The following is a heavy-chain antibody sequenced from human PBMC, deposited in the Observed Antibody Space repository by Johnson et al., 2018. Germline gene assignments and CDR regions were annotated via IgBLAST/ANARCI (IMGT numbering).Heavy chain of an antibody. CDR1: GFTFSSYS. CDR2: ISSSSSYI. Sequence: VRLVESGGGLVKPGGSLRLCCAASGFTFSSYSMNWVRQAPGKGLEWVSSISSSSSYIYYADSVKGRFTISRDNAKNKLYLQLNSLRAEDTAVYYCASGGAALGNYYYYGMDVWGQGTTVTVSS. J-gene: IGHJ6*02. V-gene: IGHV3-21*01. D-gene: IGHD6-6*01. CDR3: ASGGAALGNYYYYGMDV.